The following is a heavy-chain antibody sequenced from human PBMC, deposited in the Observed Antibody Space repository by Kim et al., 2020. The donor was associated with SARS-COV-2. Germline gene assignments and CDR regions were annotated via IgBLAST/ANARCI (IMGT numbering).Heavy chain of an antibody. Sequence: SETLSLTCAVYGGSFRGYYWSWIRQPSGRGLEWIGEINHSGSSNYNPALKSRVTISIDTSKNQFSLKLSSLTAADTAVYFCARGSGWYLVHYYAMDVWGQGTTVTVSS. D-gene: IGHD6-19*01. CDR1: GGSFRGYY. CDR2: INHSGSS. J-gene: IGHJ6*02. V-gene: IGHV4-34*01. CDR3: ARGSGWYLVHYYAMDV.